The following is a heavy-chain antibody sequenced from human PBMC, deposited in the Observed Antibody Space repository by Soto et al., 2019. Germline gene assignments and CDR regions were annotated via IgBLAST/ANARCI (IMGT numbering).Heavy chain of an antibody. V-gene: IGHV3-30*18. J-gene: IGHJ4*02. CDR1: AFTFSSSG. CDR2: ISYDGSNK. Sequence: GGSLRLSCAASAFTFSSSGMHWVRQAPGKGLEWVAVISYDGSNKYYADSVKGRFTISRDNSKNTLYLQMNSLRAEDTAVYYCAKNLGEYIVVVPAAMPIDYWGQGT. CDR3: AKNLGEYIVVVPAAMPIDY. D-gene: IGHD2-2*01.